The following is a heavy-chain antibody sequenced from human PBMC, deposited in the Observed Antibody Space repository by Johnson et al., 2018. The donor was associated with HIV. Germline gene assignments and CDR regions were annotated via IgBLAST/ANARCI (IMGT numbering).Heavy chain of an antibody. J-gene: IGHJ3*01. D-gene: IGHD6-6*01. CDR3: ARDRAPVYSSSSTPFDAFDF. CDR2: INLDGSEK. CDR1: GFTFGSYG. V-gene: IGHV3-7*01. Sequence: VQLVETGGGVVQPGRSLRLSCAASGFTFGSYGIHWVRQAPGKGLEWVANINLDGSEKYYVDSVKGRFTISRDNAKNSLHLQINSLRAEDTAVYYCARDRAPVYSSSSTPFDAFDFWGQGTMVTVSS.